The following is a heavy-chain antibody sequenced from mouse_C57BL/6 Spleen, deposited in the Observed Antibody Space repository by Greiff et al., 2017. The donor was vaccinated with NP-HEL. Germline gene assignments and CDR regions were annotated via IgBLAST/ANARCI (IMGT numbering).Heavy chain of an antibody. CDR1: GYSFTSYY. V-gene: IGHV1-66*01. Sequence: QVHVKQSGPELVKPGASVKISCKASGYSFTSYYIHWVKQRPGQGLEWIGWIYPGSGNTKYNEKFKGKATLTADTSSSTAYMQLSSLTSEDSAVYYCARGNQGFAYWGQGTLVTVSA. CDR3: ARGNQGFAY. CDR2: IYPGSGNT. J-gene: IGHJ3*01.